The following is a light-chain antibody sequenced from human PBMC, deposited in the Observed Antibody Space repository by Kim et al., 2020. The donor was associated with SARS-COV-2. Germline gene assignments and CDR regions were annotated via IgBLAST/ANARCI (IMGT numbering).Light chain of an antibody. CDR2: GRD. V-gene: IGLV3-19*01. Sequence: SELTQDPAVSVALGQTVRITCQGDSLRKYYATWYQQKSGQAPVLVSYGRDKRPSGIPDRFSGSSSGDTSSLTITGAQAADEADYYCKSRDSRGKVVFGGGTKVTVL. CDR1: SLRKYY. J-gene: IGLJ2*01. CDR3: KSRDSRGKVV.